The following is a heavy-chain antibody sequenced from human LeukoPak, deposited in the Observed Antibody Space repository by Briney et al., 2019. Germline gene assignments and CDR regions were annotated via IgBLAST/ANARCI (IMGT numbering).Heavy chain of an antibody. D-gene: IGHD4-17*01. J-gene: IGHJ3*01. CDR1: GGSISSGGYY. Sequence: SETLSLTCTVSGGSISSGGYYWSWIRQHPGKGLEWIGYIYYSGSTYYNPSLKSRVTISVDTSKNQFSLKLSSVTAADTAVYFCARLGSDNGQHVGALDFWGQGTVLTVSS. CDR2: IYYSGST. CDR3: ARLGSDNGQHVGALDF. V-gene: IGHV4-31*03.